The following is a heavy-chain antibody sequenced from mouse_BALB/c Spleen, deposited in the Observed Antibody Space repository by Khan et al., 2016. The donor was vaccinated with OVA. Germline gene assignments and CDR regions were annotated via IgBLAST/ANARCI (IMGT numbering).Heavy chain of an antibody. V-gene: IGHV1-69*02. CDR1: GYTFTNHW. CDR2: IYPSDSYT. Sequence: VQLQQPGAELVRPGTSVKLSCQASGYTFTNHWINWVKQRPGQGLEWIGNIYPSDSYTNYNHHFKDKATLTVDKSSSAAYMQLSSPTSEDSAVYYGTRGDPGSFDYWGQGTTLTVSS. D-gene: IGHD2-13*01. CDR3: TRGDPGSFDY. J-gene: IGHJ2*01.